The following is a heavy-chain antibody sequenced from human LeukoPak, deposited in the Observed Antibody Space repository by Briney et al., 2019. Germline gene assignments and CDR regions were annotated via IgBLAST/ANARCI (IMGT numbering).Heavy chain of an antibody. CDR2: IQYIGST. CDR1: GDSIRIYY. D-gene: IGHD1-26*01. V-gene: IGHV4-59*08. CDR3: ARRGRGVGATGWFDT. Sequence: SEPLSLNCTVSGDSIRIYYGCCTPHPPGKGLEWIGHIQYIGSTKYNTLLKSRVTISVDTSKKPFSLKLSSVTAADTAVYYCARRGRGVGATGWFDTWGQATLVTVSS. J-gene: IGHJ5*02.